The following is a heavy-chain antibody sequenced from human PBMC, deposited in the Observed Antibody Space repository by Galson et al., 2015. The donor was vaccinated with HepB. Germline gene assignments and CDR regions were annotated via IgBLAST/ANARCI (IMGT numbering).Heavy chain of an antibody. CDR2: IYNSGST. Sequence: ETLSLTCPVSGGSISSYYWSWIRQPPGKGLEWIGYIYNSGSTNYNPSLRSRVTISVVTSKKQFSLKLRSVTAADTAVYYCARMRPMVWGQGTMVTVSS. CDR3: ARMRPMV. J-gene: IGHJ3*01. V-gene: IGHV4-59*08. CDR1: GGSISSYY. D-gene: IGHD2-2*01.